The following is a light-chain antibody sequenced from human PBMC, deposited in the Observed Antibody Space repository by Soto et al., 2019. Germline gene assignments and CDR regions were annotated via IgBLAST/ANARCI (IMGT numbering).Light chain of an antibody. V-gene: IGKV1-39*01. CDR3: QQSYSTPPYT. Sequence: DIQMTQSPSSLSTSVGDRVTITCRASQYINNYLNWYQQKPGKAPKLLIFAAYNLQSGVPSRFSGSGSGTDFTLTISSRQPEDFATYYCQQSYSTPPYTCGQGTKLDMK. CDR1: QYINNY. CDR2: AAY. J-gene: IGKJ2*01.